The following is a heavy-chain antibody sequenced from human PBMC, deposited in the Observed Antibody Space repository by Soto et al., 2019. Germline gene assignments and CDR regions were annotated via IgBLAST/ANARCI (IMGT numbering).Heavy chain of an antibody. V-gene: IGHV1-58*01. D-gene: IGHD3-3*01. CDR1: GFTFTSSA. Sequence: ASVKVSCXASGFTFTSSAVQWVRQARGQRLEWIGWIVVGSGNTNYAQKFQERVTITRDMSTSTAYMELSSLRSEDTAVYYCAAANGYDFWSGYYPHYWGQGTLVTVSS. J-gene: IGHJ4*02. CDR3: AAANGYDFWSGYYPHY. CDR2: IVVGSGNT.